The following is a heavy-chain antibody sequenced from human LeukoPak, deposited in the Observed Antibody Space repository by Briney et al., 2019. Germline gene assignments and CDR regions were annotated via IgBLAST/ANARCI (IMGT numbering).Heavy chain of an antibody. J-gene: IGHJ3*02. CDR3: ARDPPGSTTRRQVFDI. CDR1: GYTFTSYY. V-gene: IGHV1-2*02. Sequence: ASVKVSCKASGYTFTSYYIHWVRQAPGQGLEWMGWNNPNNGDTNYAQKFQGRVTMTRDTSISTAYMELTRLRSDDTAVYYCARDPPGSTTRRQVFDIWGQGTMVTVSS. D-gene: IGHD1-1*01. CDR2: NNPNNGDT.